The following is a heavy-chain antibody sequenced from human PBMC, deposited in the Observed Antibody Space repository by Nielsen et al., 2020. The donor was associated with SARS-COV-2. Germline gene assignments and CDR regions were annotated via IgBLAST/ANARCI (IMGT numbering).Heavy chain of an antibody. J-gene: IGHJ1*01. D-gene: IGHD2-15*01. V-gene: IGHV3-11*03. CDR3: AKSGYCNGGICYSTEYFQD. CDR1: GFMVSDSY. Sequence: LKISCAASGFMVSDSYMSWIRQTPGKGLEWISYISSSGSYTNYADSLKGRFTISRDNAKNSLYLQMNSLRVDDTAVYYCAKSGYCNGGICYSTEYFQDWGQGTLVTVSS. CDR2: ISSSGSYT.